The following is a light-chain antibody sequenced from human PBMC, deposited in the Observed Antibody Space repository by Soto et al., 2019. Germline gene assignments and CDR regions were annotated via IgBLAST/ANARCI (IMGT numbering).Light chain of an antibody. J-gene: IGKJ1*01. CDR1: QGIRRS. CDR3: QQSYSSPRT. V-gene: IGKV1-39*01. CDR2: AAS. Sequence: IQMTQSPSSLSASVGDRVTITCRASQGIRRSLNWYQQKPGKAPKLLIYAASSLQSGVPSRFSGSGYGTDFTLTITSLQSEDFAIYYCQQSYSSPRTFGQGTKVDIK.